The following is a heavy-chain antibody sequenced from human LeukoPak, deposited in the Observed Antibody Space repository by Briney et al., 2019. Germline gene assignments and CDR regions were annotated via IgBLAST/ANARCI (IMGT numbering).Heavy chain of an antibody. CDR1: GYTFTGYY. Sequence: GASVKVSCKASGYTFTGYYIHWVRQAPGQGLEWMGWINPNSGGTNYAQKFQGRVTMTRDTSISTAYMELSRLGSDDTAVYYCARVPRGAAAGTKGGNWFDPWGQGTLVTVSS. D-gene: IGHD6-13*01. V-gene: IGHV1-2*02. J-gene: IGHJ5*02. CDR3: ARVPRGAAAGTKGGNWFDP. CDR2: INPNSGGT.